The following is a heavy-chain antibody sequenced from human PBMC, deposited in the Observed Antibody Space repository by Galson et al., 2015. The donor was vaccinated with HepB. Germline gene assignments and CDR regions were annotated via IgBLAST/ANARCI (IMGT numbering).Heavy chain of an antibody. J-gene: IGHJ3*02. D-gene: IGHD2-21*01. CDR2: IGSAGDT. V-gene: IGHV3-13*04. CDR3: VRGRISVIRGDIQAFDI. Sequence: SLRLSCAASGFTFSTYDMHWVRQATGKGLEWVSGIGSAGDTFYPGSVKGRFTISRESAKNTLYLQMNSLRAGDTAVYYCVRGRISVIRGDIQAFDIWGQGTLVTVSS. CDR1: GFTFSTYD.